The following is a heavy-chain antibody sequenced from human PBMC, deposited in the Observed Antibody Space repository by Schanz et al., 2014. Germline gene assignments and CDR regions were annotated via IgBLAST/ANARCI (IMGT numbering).Heavy chain of an antibody. CDR2: INTSGGSR. CDR1: GFTVSSNY. CDR3: TKEDATALWYFEH. J-gene: IGHJ4*02. Sequence: EVQLVESGGGLVQPGGSLRLSCAASGFTVSSNYMSWVRQAQGKGLEWVSGINTSGGSRYYAESVKGRFTISRDNSKNLVVLQMNSLRVDDTAVYYCTKEDATALWYFEHWGQGTLVTVSS. V-gene: IGHV3-23*04. D-gene: IGHD6-13*01.